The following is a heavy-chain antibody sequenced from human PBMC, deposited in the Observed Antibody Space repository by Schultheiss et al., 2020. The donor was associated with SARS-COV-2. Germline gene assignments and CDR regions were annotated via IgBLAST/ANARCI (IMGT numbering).Heavy chain of an antibody. J-gene: IGHJ4*02. CDR2: IDYSGRI. V-gene: IGHV4-30-4*01. CDR3: ARGGIYSDYWYNRAGYLDF. Sequence: SETLSLTCTVSGGSIRSGESYWSWIRQSPGKGLEWIGYIDYSGRIFYNPSLKSRLTISVDTSKNRFSLNLDSVTAADTAVYYCARGGIYSDYWYNRAGYLDFWGQGMLVTVSS. D-gene: IGHD1/OR15-1a*01. CDR1: GGSIRSGESY.